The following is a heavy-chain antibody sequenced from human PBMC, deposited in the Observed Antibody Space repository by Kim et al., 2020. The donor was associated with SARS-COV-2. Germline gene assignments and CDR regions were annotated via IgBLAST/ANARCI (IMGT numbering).Heavy chain of an antibody. J-gene: IGHJ4*02. CDR1: GFTFSRSW. Sequence: GSLRLSCPASGFTFSRSWMHWVRQAPGKGLVWVSRINSDGSSTSYADSVKGRFTISRDNAKNTLYLQMNSLRAEDTAVYYCARVGHLGADYWGAQLYYFDYWGQGTLVTVSS. CDR2: INSDGSST. CDR3: ARVGHLGADYWGAQLYYFDY. V-gene: IGHV3-74*01. D-gene: IGHD7-27*01.